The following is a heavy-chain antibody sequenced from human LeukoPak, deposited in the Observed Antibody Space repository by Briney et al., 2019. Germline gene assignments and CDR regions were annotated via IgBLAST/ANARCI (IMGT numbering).Heavy chain of an antibody. CDR3: ARESVAGTSIDY. V-gene: IGHV1-18*01. J-gene: IGHJ4*02. CDR1: GYTFTSYG. Sequence: ASVKVSCKASGYTFTSYGINWVRQAPGQGLEWMGWISAYNGDTNYAQKLQGRVTMTTDTSTSTAYMELNSLRAEDTAVYYCARESVAGTSIDYWGQGTLVTVSS. D-gene: IGHD6-19*01. CDR2: ISAYNGDT.